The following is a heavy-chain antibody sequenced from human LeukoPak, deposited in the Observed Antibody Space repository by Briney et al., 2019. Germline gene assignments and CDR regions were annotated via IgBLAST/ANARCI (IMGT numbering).Heavy chain of an antibody. V-gene: IGHV1-18*01. J-gene: IGHJ6*02. CDR1: GYTFTSYD. CDR3: ARGGGSGSNGMDV. D-gene: IGHD3-10*01. Sequence: ASVKVSCKASGYTFTSYDISWVRQAPGQGLEWMGWISGYNGNTNYGQKFQGRVTVTTDKSTSTAYMELRSLRSDDTAVYYCARGGGSGSNGMDVSGQGTTVTVSS. CDR2: ISGYNGNT.